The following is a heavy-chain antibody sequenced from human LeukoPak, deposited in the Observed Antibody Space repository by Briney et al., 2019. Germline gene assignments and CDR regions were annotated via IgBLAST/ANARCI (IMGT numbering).Heavy chain of an antibody. J-gene: IGHJ6*03. CDR2: IYTSGST. V-gene: IGHV4-61*02. D-gene: IGHD7-27*01. Sequence: PSQTLSLTCTVSGGSISSGSYYWSWIRQPAGKGLEWIGRIYTSGSTNYNPSLKSRVTISVDTSKNQFSLKLSSVTAADTAVYYCARVVWGRDFHYSLDVWGKGTTVIVSS. CDR3: ARVVWGRDFHYSLDV. CDR1: GGSISSGSYY.